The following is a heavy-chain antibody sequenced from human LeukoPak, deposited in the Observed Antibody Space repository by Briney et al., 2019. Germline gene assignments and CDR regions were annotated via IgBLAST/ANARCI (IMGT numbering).Heavy chain of an antibody. J-gene: IGHJ5*02. V-gene: IGHV3-23*01. D-gene: IGHD6-13*01. CDR3: AKAKSSSWYRGNWFDP. CDR2: ISGSGGST. Sequence: GGSLRLSCAASGFTFISYGMSWVRQAPGKGLEWVSAISGSGGSTYYADSVKGRFTISRDNSKNTLYPQMNSLRAEDTAVYYCAKAKSSSWYRGNWFDPWGQGTLVTVSS. CDR1: GFTFISYG.